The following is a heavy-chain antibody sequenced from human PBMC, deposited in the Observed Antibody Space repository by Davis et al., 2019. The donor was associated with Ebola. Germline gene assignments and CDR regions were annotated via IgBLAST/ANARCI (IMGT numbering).Heavy chain of an antibody. D-gene: IGHD4-17*01. Sequence: SVKVSCKASGGTFSSYAISWVRQAPGQGLEWMGRIIPILGIANYAQKFQGRVTITADKSTSTAYMELSSLRSEDTAVYYCARGYGDYPGGFDPWGQGTLVTVSS. CDR1: GGTFSSYA. CDR3: ARGYGDYPGGFDP. J-gene: IGHJ5*02. V-gene: IGHV1-69*04. CDR2: IIPILGIA.